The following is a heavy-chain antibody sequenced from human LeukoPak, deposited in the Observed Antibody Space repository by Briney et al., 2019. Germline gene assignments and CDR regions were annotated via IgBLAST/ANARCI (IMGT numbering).Heavy chain of an antibody. CDR3: VMGQWELKGTY. Sequence: PSETLSLTCAVYGGSFRGYYWMWVRQSPGKGLEWIGEINHSGGSNYSPSLKSRVTISIDTSRSQFSLKLTSVTAADTAVYYCVMGQWELKGTYWGQGTLVTISS. V-gene: IGHV4-34*01. CDR2: INHSGGS. CDR1: GGSFRGYY. J-gene: IGHJ4*02. D-gene: IGHD1-26*01.